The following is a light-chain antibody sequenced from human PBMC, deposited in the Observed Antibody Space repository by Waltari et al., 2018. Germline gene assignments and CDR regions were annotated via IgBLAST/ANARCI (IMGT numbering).Light chain of an antibody. Sequence: DIHMTQFTSSLSAAVGYRVTITCQASQAIKNNLNWYQQKPGNAPELLIYDVSKVVTGVPSRFGGSGSGTDFSFTISSLQPEDIATYYCQQYDNLVTFGGGTRV. J-gene: IGKJ4*01. CDR2: DVS. V-gene: IGKV1-33*01. CDR1: QAIKNN. CDR3: QQYDNLVT.